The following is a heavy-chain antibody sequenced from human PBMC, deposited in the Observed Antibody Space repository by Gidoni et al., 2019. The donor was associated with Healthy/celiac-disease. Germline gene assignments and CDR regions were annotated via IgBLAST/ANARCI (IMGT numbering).Heavy chain of an antibody. V-gene: IGHV3-74*01. Sequence: EVQLVESVGGLVQPGGSLRLCCAASGFTFSSYWMHWVRQAPGKGMVWVSRINSDGSSTSYADSVKGRFTISRDNAKNTLYLQMNSLRAEDTAVYYCANGYSYGYLDYWGQGTLVTVSS. CDR1: GFTFSSYW. J-gene: IGHJ4*02. D-gene: IGHD5-18*01. CDR2: INSDGSST. CDR3: ANGYSYGYLDY.